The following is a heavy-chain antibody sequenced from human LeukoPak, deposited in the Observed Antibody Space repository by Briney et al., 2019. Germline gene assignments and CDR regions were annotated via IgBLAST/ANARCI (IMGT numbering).Heavy chain of an antibody. Sequence: PGGSLRLSCAASGFTFSSYEMNWVRQAPGKGLEWVSYISSSGSTIYYADSVKGRFTISRDNAKNTLYLQMNSLRAEDTAVYYCARDGPRWGLDYWGQGTLVTVSS. V-gene: IGHV3-48*03. CDR1: GFTFSSYE. CDR3: ARDGPRWGLDY. J-gene: IGHJ4*02. D-gene: IGHD5-24*01. CDR2: ISSSGSTI.